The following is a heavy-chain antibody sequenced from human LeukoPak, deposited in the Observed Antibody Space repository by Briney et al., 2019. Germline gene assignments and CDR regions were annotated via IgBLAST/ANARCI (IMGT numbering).Heavy chain of an antibody. J-gene: IGHJ4*02. V-gene: IGHV1-69*04. CDR2: IIPILGIA. D-gene: IGHD4-17*01. Sequence: GASVKVSCKASGGTFSSYAFSWVRQAPGQGLEWMGRIIPILGIANYAQKFQGRVTISADKSTTTAYMELSSLRSEDTAVYYCARGGEDGDYVFHYWGQGTLVTVSS. CDR1: GGTFSSYA. CDR3: ARGGEDGDYVFHY.